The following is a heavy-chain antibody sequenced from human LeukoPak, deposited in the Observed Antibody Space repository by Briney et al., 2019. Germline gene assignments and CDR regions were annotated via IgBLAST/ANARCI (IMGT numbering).Heavy chain of an antibody. V-gene: IGHV4-61*08. Sequence: PSETLSLTCTVSGYSISSGGYYWSWIRQPPGKGLEWIGYIYYSGSTNYNPSLKSRVTISVDTSKNQFSQKLSSVTAADTAVYYCARDIVGVVPHPRAFDIWGQGTMVTVSS. CDR1: GYSISSGGYY. J-gene: IGHJ3*02. D-gene: IGHD2-2*01. CDR3: ARDIVGVVPHPRAFDI. CDR2: IYYSGST.